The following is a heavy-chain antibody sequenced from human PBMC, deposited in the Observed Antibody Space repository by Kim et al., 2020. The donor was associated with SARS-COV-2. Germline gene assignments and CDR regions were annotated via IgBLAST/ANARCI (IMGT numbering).Heavy chain of an antibody. CDR1: GSSFTSFQ. CDR2: INPITGSA. J-gene: IGHJ4*02. D-gene: IGHD2-21*01. V-gene: IGHV1-46*01. Sequence: ASVKVSCKTSGSSFTSFQMHWMRQAPGQGLEWMAIINPITGSAIYAPHFQGRLSLTSDTSTATFYMDLMSLRSEDTAVYYCGRDNPDFWGQGTLVTVS. CDR3: GRDNPDF.